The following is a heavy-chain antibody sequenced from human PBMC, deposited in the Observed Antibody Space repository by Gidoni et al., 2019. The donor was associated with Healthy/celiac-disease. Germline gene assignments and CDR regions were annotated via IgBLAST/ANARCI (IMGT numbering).Heavy chain of an antibody. V-gene: IGHV3-48*03. J-gene: IGHJ6*02. CDR1: GFTFRSYE. CDR2: ISSSGSTI. CDR3: AREPVYCSGGSCYSFWYYYYGMDV. Sequence: EVQLVESGGGLVQPGGSLRLSCAASGFTFRSYEMNWVRQAPGKGLEWVSYISSSGSTIYYADSVKGRFTISRDNAKNSLYLQMNSLRAEDTAVYYCAREPVYCSGGSCYSFWYYYYGMDVWGQGTTVTVSS. D-gene: IGHD2-15*01.